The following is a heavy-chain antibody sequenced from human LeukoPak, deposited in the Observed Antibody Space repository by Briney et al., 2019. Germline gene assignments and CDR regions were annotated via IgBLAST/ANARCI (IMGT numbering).Heavy chain of an antibody. J-gene: IGHJ4*02. V-gene: IGHV3-20*04. Sequence: PGGSLRLSCAASGFTFSSYWMSWVRQAPGKGLEWVSGINWNGGSTGYADSVKGRFTISRDNAKNSLYLQMNSLRAEDTALYYCARDYYDSSGYAAYYFDYWGQGTLVTVSS. CDR3: ARDYYDSSGYAAYYFDY. CDR2: INWNGGST. D-gene: IGHD3-22*01. CDR1: GFTFSSYW.